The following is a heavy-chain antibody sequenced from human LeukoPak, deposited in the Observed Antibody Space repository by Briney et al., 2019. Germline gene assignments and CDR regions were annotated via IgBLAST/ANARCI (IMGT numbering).Heavy chain of an antibody. CDR2: INPNSGGT. J-gene: IGHJ6*03. CDR3: ARDIKLWEPPRYYYYYMDV. D-gene: IGHD1-26*01. CDR1: GYTFTSYD. Sequence: ASVKVSCKASGYTFTSYDINWVRQATGQGLEWMGWINPNSGGTNYAQKFQGRVTMTRDTSISTAYMELSRLRSDDTAVYYCARDIKLWEPPRYYYYYMDVWGKGTTVTISS. V-gene: IGHV1-2*02.